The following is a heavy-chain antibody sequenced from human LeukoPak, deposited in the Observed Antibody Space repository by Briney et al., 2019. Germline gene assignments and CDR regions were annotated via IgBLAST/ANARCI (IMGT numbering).Heavy chain of an antibody. CDR1: GFTFSSYG. V-gene: IGHV3-33*01. Sequence: PGGSLRLSCAASGFTFSSYGMHWVRQAPGKGLEWVAVIWYDGSNKYYADSVKGRFTISRDSSKNTLYLQMNSLRAEDTAVYYCARADVDTAMVVDYWGQGTLVTVSS. J-gene: IGHJ4*02. CDR3: ARADVDTAMVVDY. CDR2: IWYDGSNK. D-gene: IGHD5-18*01.